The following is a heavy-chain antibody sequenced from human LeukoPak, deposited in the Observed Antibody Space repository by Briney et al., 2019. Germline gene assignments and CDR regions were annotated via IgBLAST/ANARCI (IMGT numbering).Heavy chain of an antibody. CDR1: GGTTDDYG. D-gene: IGHD6-13*01. CDR2: INWDGTNT. Sequence: TGGSLRLSCAASGGTTDDYGMSWVRHAPGKGLAWVSGINWDGTNTYYAESVKGRFTISRDSAEKSLYLQMNSLRDDDTAFYYCVKDVSSNWYSFDYWGQGTLVTVSS. V-gene: IGHV3-20*04. J-gene: IGHJ4*02. CDR3: VKDVSSNWYSFDY.